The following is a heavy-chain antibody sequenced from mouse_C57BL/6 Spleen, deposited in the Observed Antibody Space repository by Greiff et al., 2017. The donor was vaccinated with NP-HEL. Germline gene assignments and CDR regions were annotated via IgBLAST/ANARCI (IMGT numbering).Heavy chain of an antibody. Sequence: VQLQQSGAELVRPGSSVKLSCKASGYTFTSYWMHWVKQRPIQGLEWIGNIDPSDSETHYTQKFKDKATLTVDKSSSTAYMQLSSLTSGDSAVYYCARAGGYDGAFAYWGQGTLVTVSA. V-gene: IGHV1-52*01. CDR1: GYTFTSYW. CDR2: IDPSDSET. D-gene: IGHD2-2*01. J-gene: IGHJ3*01. CDR3: ARAGGYDGAFAY.